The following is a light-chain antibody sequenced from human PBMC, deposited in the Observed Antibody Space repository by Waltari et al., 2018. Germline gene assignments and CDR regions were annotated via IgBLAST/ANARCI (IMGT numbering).Light chain of an antibody. CDR3: QQSFTIPVA. Sequence: DIQVTQSPSSLSASVGDRVSLTCRASQNIGNNLNWYQQQPGRAPKLLSYDVSSLNSGVPSRFRGSSSGTEFTLTISSLQPEDFATYYCQQSFTIPVAFGGGTKVDI. J-gene: IGKJ4*01. V-gene: IGKV1-39*01. CDR1: QNIGNN. CDR2: DVS.